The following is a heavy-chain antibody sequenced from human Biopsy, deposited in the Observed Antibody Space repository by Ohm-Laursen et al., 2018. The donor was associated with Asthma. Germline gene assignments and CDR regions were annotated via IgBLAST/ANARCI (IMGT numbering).Heavy chain of an antibody. V-gene: IGHV3-7*01. D-gene: IGHD3-3*01. CDR1: GFTFGDYC. CDR3: ARTFHFWSPHHAEHYQL. J-gene: IGHJ1*01. Sequence: SLRLSCTASGFTFGDYCMSWVRQVPGQGLEWVANIKHDGSEKNHVDSLKGRFTISRDNAKNLLFLQMNSLRAEDTAAYYCARTFHFWSPHHAEHYQLWGQGTLVTVSS. CDR2: IKHDGSEK.